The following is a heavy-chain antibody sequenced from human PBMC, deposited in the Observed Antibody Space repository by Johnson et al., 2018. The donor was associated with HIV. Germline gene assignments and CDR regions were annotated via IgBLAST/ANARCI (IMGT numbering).Heavy chain of an antibody. CDR3: AMERMGGCDI. CDR2: ISYDGSNK. V-gene: IGHV3-30*04. CDR1: GFTFSTYA. Sequence: QVQLVESGGGVVQPGRSLRLSCAASGFTFSTYALHWVRQAPGKGLEWVAVISYDGSNKYYADSVKGRFTISRDNSKNTLYLQMNSLRDEDTAVYYCAMERMGGCDIWGQGTMVTVSS. J-gene: IGHJ3*02. D-gene: IGHD2-15*01.